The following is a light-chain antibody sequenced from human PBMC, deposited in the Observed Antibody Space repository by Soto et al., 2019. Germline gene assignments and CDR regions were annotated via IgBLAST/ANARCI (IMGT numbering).Light chain of an antibody. V-gene: IGKV3-15*01. CDR1: QSIRRN. J-gene: IGKJ1*01. Sequence: EIVMTQSPATLSVSPGERATLSCRASQSIRRNLAWYQQKPGQAPRLLIYGASTRATGIPDRFSGSGSGTEFTLIISSLQSEDSAVYYCQQYNNWPPWTFGQGNKVEIK. CDR3: QQYNNWPPWT. CDR2: GAS.